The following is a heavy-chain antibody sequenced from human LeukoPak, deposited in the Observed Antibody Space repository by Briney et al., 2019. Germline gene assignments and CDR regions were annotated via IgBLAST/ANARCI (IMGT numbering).Heavy chain of an antibody. D-gene: IGHD1-26*01. J-gene: IGHJ4*02. Sequence: PSETLSLTCAVYGGSFSGYYWSWIRQPPGKGLEWIGEINHSGSTNYNPSLKSRVTISVDTSKNQFSLKLSSVTAADTAVYYCAKDQGERGSYHFDYWGQGTLVTVSS. CDR3: AKDQGERGSYHFDY. CDR1: GGSFSGYY. V-gene: IGHV4-34*01. CDR2: INHSGST.